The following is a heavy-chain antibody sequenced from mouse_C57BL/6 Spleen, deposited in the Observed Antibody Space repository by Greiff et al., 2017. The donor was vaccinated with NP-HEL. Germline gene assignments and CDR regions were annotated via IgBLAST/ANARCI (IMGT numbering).Heavy chain of an antibody. J-gene: IGHJ4*01. CDR2: IWSDGST. CDR3: ARQNYYGSSEDYYAMDY. D-gene: IGHD1-1*01. Sequence: VKLQESGPGLVAPSQSLSITCTVSGFSLTSYGVHWVRQPPGKGLEWLVVIWSDGSTTYNSALKSRLSISKDNSKSQVFLKMNSLQTDDTAMYYCARQNYYGSSEDYYAMDYWGQGTSVTVSS. V-gene: IGHV2-6-1*01. CDR1: GFSLTSYG.